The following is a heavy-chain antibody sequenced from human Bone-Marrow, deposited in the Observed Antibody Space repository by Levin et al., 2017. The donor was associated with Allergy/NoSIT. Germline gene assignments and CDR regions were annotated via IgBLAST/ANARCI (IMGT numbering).Heavy chain of an antibody. Sequence: GESLKISCAASGFTFRGYGMHWVRQAAGKGLEWVALVSYDGTKQFYADSVRGRFTISRDNSKNTLYFQMNSLRAEDTAVYFCARFKGSDTAGYFDYWGQGILVTVSS. CDR3: ARFKGSDTAGYFDY. CDR1: GFTFRGYG. CDR2: VSYDGTKQ. J-gene: IGHJ4*02. D-gene: IGHD6-19*01. V-gene: IGHV3-33*05.